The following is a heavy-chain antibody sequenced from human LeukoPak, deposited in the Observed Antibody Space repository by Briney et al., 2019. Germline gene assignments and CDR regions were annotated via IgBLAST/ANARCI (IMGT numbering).Heavy chain of an antibody. Sequence: PGGSLRLSCAASGFTFSSYWMSWVRQAPGKGLEWVATIKQDGSEKYYVDSVKGRFTISRDNAKNSLYLQMNSLRAEDTAVYYGERGVWDGFWSGGGYYFDYWGQGTLVTVSS. CDR1: GFTFSSYW. V-gene: IGHV3-7*01. CDR3: ERGVWDGFWSGGGYYFDY. CDR2: IKQDGSEK. J-gene: IGHJ4*02. D-gene: IGHD3-3*01.